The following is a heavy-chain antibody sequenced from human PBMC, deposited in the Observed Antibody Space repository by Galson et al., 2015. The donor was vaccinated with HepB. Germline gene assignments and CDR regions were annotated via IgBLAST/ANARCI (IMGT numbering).Heavy chain of an antibody. J-gene: IGHJ6*02. Sequence: SVKVSCKASGYTFTGYYMHWVRQAPGQGLEWMGRINPNSGGTNYAQKFQGRVTMTRDTSISTAYMELSRLRSDDTAVYYCARLLAVAGRYYYYGMDVWGQRTTVTVSS. CDR2: INPNSGGT. CDR3: ARLLAVAGRYYYYGMDV. V-gene: IGHV1-2*06. CDR1: GYTFTGYY. D-gene: IGHD6-19*01.